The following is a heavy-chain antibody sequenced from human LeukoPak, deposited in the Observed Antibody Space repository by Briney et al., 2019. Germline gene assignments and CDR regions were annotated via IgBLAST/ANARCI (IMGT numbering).Heavy chain of an antibody. CDR2: IYTSGST. CDR1: GGSISSGSYY. J-gene: IGHJ6*03. V-gene: IGHV4-61*02. Sequence: KPSETLSLTCTVSGGSISSGSYYWSWIRQPAGKGLEWIGRIYTSGSTNYNPSLKSRVTISVDTSKNQFSLKLSSVTAADTAVYYCARDWYYYYMDVWGKGTMVTVSS. CDR3: ARDWYYYYMDV.